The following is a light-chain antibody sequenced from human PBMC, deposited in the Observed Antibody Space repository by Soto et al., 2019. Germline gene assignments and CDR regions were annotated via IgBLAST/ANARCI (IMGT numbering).Light chain of an antibody. J-gene: IGKJ1*01. CDR1: QSVSGW. CDR2: DAS. Sequence: DIQMTQSPSSLSASVGDTVTVTCRASQSVSGWLAWYQQKPGEAPKLLIYDASALPRGVPSRFSCSGTGTKFNFTLASLQPDDFATYYCQQYETFSGTFGPGTKVDIK. CDR3: QQYETFSGT. V-gene: IGKV1-5*01.